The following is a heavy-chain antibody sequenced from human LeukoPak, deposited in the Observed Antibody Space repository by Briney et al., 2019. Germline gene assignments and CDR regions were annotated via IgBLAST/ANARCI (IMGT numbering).Heavy chain of an antibody. D-gene: IGHD3-3*01. Sequence: GESLKISCEGSGHSFTGYWIGWVRQMPGKGLEWMGIIYPGDSDTRYSPSFQGQVTISADKSISTAYLQWSSLKASDTAMYYCARQYYDFWSGSEPFDPWGQGTLVTVSS. CDR1: GHSFTGYW. J-gene: IGHJ5*02. CDR3: ARQYYDFWSGSEPFDP. V-gene: IGHV5-51*01. CDR2: IYPGDSDT.